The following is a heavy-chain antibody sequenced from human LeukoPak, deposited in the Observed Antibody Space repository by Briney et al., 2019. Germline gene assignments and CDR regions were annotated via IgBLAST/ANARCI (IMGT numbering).Heavy chain of an antibody. J-gene: IGHJ6*02. CDR2: ISYDGSNK. Sequence: GGSLRLSRAASGFTFSSYAMHWVRQAPGKGLEWVAVISYDGSNKYYADSVKGRFTISRDNSKNTLYLQMNSLRAEDTAVYYCARADYCTNGVCFRLLGMDVWGQGTTVTVSS. D-gene: IGHD2-8*01. V-gene: IGHV3-30*04. CDR3: ARADYCTNGVCFRLLGMDV. CDR1: GFTFSSYA.